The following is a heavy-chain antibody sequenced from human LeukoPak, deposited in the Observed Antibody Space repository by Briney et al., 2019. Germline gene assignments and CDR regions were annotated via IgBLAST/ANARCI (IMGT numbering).Heavy chain of an antibody. Sequence: GGSLRLSCAASGFTFSSYWMHWVRQAPGKGLVWVSRIFSDASSTNYADSVKGRFTISRDNAKNTRYLQMNSLRADDTAVYYCARVLPNSGRYFDYWGQGTLVTVSS. CDR3: ARVLPNSGRYFDY. CDR2: IFSDASST. CDR1: GFTFSSYW. V-gene: IGHV3-74*01. D-gene: IGHD6-19*01. J-gene: IGHJ4*02.